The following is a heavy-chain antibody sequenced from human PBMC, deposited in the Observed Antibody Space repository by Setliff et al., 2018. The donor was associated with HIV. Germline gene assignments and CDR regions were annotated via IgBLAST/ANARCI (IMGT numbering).Heavy chain of an antibody. Sequence: SETLSLTCTVSGGSIISGDHYWSWIRQPPGKGLEWIDYIYYSGSTYYNPSLKSRVTISVDNARSSLYLHMTDLGAEDTAIYFCAREAYGDSYFDYWGRGALVTVSS. D-gene: IGHD4-17*01. CDR1: GGSIISGDHY. CDR2: IYYSGST. CDR3: AREAYGDSYFDY. V-gene: IGHV4-30-4*08. J-gene: IGHJ4*02.